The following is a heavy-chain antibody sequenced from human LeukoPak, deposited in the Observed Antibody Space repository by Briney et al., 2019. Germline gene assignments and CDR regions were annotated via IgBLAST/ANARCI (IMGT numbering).Heavy chain of an antibody. CDR1: GFTFDRFT. Sequence: TGGSLRLSCAASGFTFDRFTIHWVRQTPGKGLEWVSLISWDGGSTYYADSVKGRFTISRDNSKNSLYLQMNSLRAEDTALYYCAKDSGDRSYYFDYWGQGTLVTVSS. CDR3: AKDSGDRSYYFDY. J-gene: IGHJ4*02. V-gene: IGHV3-43D*03. D-gene: IGHD6-13*01. CDR2: ISWDGGST.